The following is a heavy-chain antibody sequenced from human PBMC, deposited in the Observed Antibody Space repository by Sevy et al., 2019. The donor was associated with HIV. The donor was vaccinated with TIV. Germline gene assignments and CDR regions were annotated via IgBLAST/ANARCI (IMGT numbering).Heavy chain of an antibody. D-gene: IGHD3-10*01. CDR1: GFTFSSYW. CDR2: IKQDGSEK. Sequence: GGSLRLSCAASGFTFSSYWMSWVRQAPGKGLEWVANIKQDGSEKYYVDSVKGRFTISRDNAKNSLYLQMNSLRAEDTAVYYCARDSSSLLWFGEFDDAFDIWGQGTMVTVS. V-gene: IGHV3-7*01. CDR3: ARDSSSLLWFGEFDDAFDI. J-gene: IGHJ3*02.